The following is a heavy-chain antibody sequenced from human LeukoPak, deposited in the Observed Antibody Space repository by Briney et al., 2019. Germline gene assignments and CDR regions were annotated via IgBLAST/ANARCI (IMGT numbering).Heavy chain of an antibody. CDR3: ARVNYDILTGYYNPDLYYYYMDV. CDR2: ISSSSSTI. V-gene: IGHV3-48*04. D-gene: IGHD3-9*01. CDR1: GFTFSSYS. J-gene: IGHJ6*03. Sequence: GGSLRLSCAASGFTFSSYSMNWVRQAPGKGLEWVSYISSSSSTIYYAESVKGRFTISRDNAKNSLYLQMNSLRAEDTAVYYCARVNYDILTGYYNPDLYYYYMDVWGKGTTVTVSS.